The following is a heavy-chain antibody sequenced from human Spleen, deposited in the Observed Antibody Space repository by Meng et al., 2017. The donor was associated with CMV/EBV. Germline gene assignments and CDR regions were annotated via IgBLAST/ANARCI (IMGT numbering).Heavy chain of an antibody. CDR2: FHYGGNM. J-gene: IGHJ4*02. CDR3: ARQDLTHYDSSGYSYYFDY. D-gene: IGHD3-22*01. Sequence: STSCYWGWIRQPPGKGLEWIGGFHYGGNMYYSPSLKSRVTMSVDTSRNQFSLKLSSVTAADTAVYYCARQDLTHYDSSGYSYYFDYWGQGTLVTVSS. CDR1: STSCY. V-gene: IGHV4-39*01.